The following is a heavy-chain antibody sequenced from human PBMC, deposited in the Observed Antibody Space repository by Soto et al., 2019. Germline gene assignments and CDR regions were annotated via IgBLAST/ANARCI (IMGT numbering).Heavy chain of an antibody. CDR3: ASSPRGYCSSTSCRELGNYYGMDV. Sequence: GESLKISCTGSGYSFTSYFISWVRQMPGKGLEWMGRIDPSDSYTNYSPSFQGHVTISADKSISTAYLQWSSLKASDTAMYYCASSPRGYCSSTSCRELGNYYGMDVWGQGTTVTVS. CDR2: IDPSDSYT. CDR1: GYSFTSYF. D-gene: IGHD2-2*01. J-gene: IGHJ6*02. V-gene: IGHV5-10-1*01.